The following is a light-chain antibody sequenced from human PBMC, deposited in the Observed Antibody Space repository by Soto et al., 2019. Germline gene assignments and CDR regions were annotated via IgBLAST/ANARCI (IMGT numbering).Light chain of an antibody. V-gene: IGKV1-12*01. J-gene: IGKJ4*01. CDR3: QQANHCPHT. Sequence: DIQMTQSPSSVSASVGDRITITCRASQGIGTWLAWYQQKPGKAPNYLIYGASTLLSGVPPRFSGSGSGTDFTHTISNLQPQDFATYYCQQANHCPHTFRRGTKVEIK. CDR2: GAS. CDR1: QGIGTW.